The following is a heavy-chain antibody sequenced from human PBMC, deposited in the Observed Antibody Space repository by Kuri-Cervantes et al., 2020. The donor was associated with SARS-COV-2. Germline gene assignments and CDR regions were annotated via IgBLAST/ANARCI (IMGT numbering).Heavy chain of an antibody. CDR3: AREPSGLLWFGEWNY. V-gene: IGHV4-34*01. Sequence: ESLKISCAVYGGSFSGYYWSWIRQPPGKGLEWIGEINHSGSTNYNPSLKSRVTISVDTSKNQFSLKLSSVTAADTAVHYCAREPSGLLWFGEWNYWGQGTLVTVSS. CDR1: GGSFSGYY. D-gene: IGHD3-10*01. CDR2: INHSGST. J-gene: IGHJ4*02.